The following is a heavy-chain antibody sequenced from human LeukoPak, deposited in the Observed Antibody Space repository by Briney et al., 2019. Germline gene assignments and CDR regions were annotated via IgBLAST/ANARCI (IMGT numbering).Heavy chain of an antibody. CDR3: AKDLWFGELGPLDY. CDR2: ISWNSGSI. J-gene: IGHJ4*02. CDR1: GFTFDDYA. D-gene: IGHD3-10*01. V-gene: IGHV3-9*01. Sequence: SLRLSCAASGFTFDDYAMHWVRQAPGKGLEWVSGISWNSGSIGYADSVKGRFTISRDNAKNSLYLQMNSLRAEDTALYYCAKDLWFGELGPLDYWGQGTLVTVSS.